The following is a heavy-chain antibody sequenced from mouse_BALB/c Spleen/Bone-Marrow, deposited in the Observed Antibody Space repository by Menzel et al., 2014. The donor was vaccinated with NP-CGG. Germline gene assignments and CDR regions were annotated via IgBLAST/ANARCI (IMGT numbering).Heavy chain of an antibody. CDR3: ARLNYYGNLFV. CDR1: GFDFSRYW. CDR2: INPDSSTI. Sequence: EVQRVESGGGLEQPGGSLKLSCAASGFDFSRYWMSWVRQVPGKGLEWIGEINPDSSTINYTPSLKDKFVISRDNAKNTLYLQMRKVRSEDTALYYCARLNYYGNLFVWGAGTPVTVSS. D-gene: IGHD1-1*01. V-gene: IGHV4-1*02. J-gene: IGHJ1*01.